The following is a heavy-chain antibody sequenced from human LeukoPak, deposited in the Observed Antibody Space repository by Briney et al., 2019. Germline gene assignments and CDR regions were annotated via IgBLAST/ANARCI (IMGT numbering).Heavy chain of an antibody. Sequence: PGGSLRLSCAASGFTFSKAWMSWVRRAPGKGLEWVGRIKSKTDGGTTDYAAPVKGRFTISRDDSKNTLYLQMNSLKTEDTAVYYCTTDPIVVVPAAAFDYWGQGTLVTVSS. D-gene: IGHD2-2*01. CDR2: IKSKTDGGTT. CDR3: TTDPIVVVPAAAFDY. V-gene: IGHV3-15*01. J-gene: IGHJ4*02. CDR1: GFTFSKAW.